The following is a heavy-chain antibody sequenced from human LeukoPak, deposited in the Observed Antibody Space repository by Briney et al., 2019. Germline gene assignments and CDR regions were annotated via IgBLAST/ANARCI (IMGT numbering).Heavy chain of an antibody. Sequence: PGGSLRLSCAVSGFTFSDYYMSWIRQAPGKGLEWVASIKQDGSEKYCVDSVKGRFTISRDNANNSLYLQMNSLRADDTAVYYCARDIGLRKAAPPGWFDPWGQGALVTVSS. D-gene: IGHD6-6*01. V-gene: IGHV3-7*01. J-gene: IGHJ5*02. CDR1: GFTFSDYY. CDR2: IKQDGSEK. CDR3: ARDIGLRKAAPPGWFDP.